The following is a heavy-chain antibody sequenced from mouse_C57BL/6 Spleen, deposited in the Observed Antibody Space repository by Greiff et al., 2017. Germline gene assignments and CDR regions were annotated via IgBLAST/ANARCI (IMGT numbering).Heavy chain of an antibody. D-gene: IGHD2-5*01. CDR1: GYTFTSYW. CDR2: IYPSDSET. J-gene: IGHJ1*03. CDR3: ARIDYSNYGWYFDV. V-gene: IGHV1-61*01. Sequence: QVQLKQPGAELVRPGSSVKLSCKASGYTFTSYWMDWVKQRPGQGLEWIGNIYPSDSETHYNQKFKDKATLTVDKSSSTAYMQLSSLTSEDSAVYYCARIDYSNYGWYFDVWGTGTTVTVSS.